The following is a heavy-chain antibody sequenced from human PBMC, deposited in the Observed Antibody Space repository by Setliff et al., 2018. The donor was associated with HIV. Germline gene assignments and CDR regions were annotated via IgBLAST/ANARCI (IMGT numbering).Heavy chain of an antibody. Sequence: ASVKVSCKASGYTFTSYYMHWVRQAPGQGLEWMGWTYLGATNYAQRFRDRFTVTTDTSTSTAYMELRGLSPDDTAIYFCAGAPFRIMSAHYRTLDYWGQGTLVTVSS. J-gene: IGHJ4*02. D-gene: IGHD3-9*01. V-gene: IGHV1-18*04. CDR2: TYLGAT. CDR1: GYTFTSYY. CDR3: AGAPFRIMSAHYRTLDY.